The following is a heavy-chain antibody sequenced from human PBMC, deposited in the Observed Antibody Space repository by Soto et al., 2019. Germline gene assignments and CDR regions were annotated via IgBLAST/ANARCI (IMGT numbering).Heavy chain of an antibody. D-gene: IGHD3-10*01. V-gene: IGHV4-34*01. Sequence: QVQLQQWGAGLLKPSETLSLTCAVYGGSFSNNYWTWFRQPPGKGREWIGEISPSGTTKYIPSLKSRGTISVDTSRKQFFLKVTSVSAADTAVYYCATSLWFGTQPEIWGPGTLVTVSS. J-gene: IGHJ4*02. CDR1: GGSFSNNY. CDR3: ATSLWFGTQPEI. CDR2: ISPSGTT.